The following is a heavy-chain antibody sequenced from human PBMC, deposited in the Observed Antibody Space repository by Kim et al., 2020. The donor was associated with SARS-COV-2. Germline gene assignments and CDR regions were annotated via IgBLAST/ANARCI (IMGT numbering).Heavy chain of an antibody. J-gene: IGHJ6*02. V-gene: IGHV3-11*06. CDR3: ARDSISTSGVVYYYGMDV. D-gene: IGHD3-3*01. Sequence: VKGRFAISRDNAKNSLYLQMSSLRAEDTAVEYCARDSISTSGVVYYYGMDVWGQGTAVTVSS.